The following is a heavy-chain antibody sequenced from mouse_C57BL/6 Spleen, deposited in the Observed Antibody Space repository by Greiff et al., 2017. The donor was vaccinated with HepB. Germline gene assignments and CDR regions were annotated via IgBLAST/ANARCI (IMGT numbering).Heavy chain of an antibody. Sequence: EVQLQQSGAELVRPGASVKLSCTASGFNIKDDYMHWVKQRPEQGLEWIGWIDPENGDTEYASKFQGKATITADTSSNTAYLQLSSLTSEDTAVYYCTTDYYYGSSSYYFDYWGQCTTLTVSS. CDR1: GFNIKDDY. V-gene: IGHV14-4*01. CDR3: TTDYYYGSSSYYFDY. CDR2: IDPENGDT. J-gene: IGHJ2*01. D-gene: IGHD1-1*01.